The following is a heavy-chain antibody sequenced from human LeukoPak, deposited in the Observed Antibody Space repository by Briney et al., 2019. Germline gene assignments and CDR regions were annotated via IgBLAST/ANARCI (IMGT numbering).Heavy chain of an antibody. V-gene: IGHV1-46*01. CDR3: ARHRDDAFDI. CDR2: INPSGGST. Sequence: ASVKVSCKASGYTFTNYYVHWVRQAPGQGLEWMGIINPSGGSTTSAQKFQGRVTMTRDTSTSAVYMKLSSLRSEDTAVYYCARHRDDAFDIWGQGTVVTVSS. CDR1: GYTFTNYY. J-gene: IGHJ3*02.